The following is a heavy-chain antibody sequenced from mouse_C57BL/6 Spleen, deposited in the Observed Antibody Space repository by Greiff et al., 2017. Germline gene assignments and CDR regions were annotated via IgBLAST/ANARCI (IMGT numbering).Heavy chain of an antibody. V-gene: IGHV1-59*01. CDR2: IKPYDSYT. CDR3: ARVDYSNYNFGY. CDR1: GYTFTSYW. Sequence: QVQLQQPGPELVRPGTSVKLSCKASGYTFTSYWMHWVKQRPGQSLEWIGVIKPYDSYTNYNQKFKGKATLTVDTSSCTAYMQLSSLTSEDSAVYYCARVDYSNYNFGYWGQGTTLTVSS. D-gene: IGHD2-5*01. J-gene: IGHJ2*01.